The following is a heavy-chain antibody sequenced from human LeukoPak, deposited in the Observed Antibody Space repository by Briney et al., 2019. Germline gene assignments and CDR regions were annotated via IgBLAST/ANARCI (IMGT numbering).Heavy chain of an antibody. Sequence: GGSLRLSCAASGFTFSSYAMNWVRQAPGKGLEWVSSISSSSYIYYADSVKGRFTISRDNAKNSLYLQMNSLRAEDTAVYYCARSTYYDILTVDYWGQGTLVTVSA. D-gene: IGHD3-9*01. V-gene: IGHV3-21*01. J-gene: IGHJ4*02. CDR2: ISSSSYI. CDR1: GFTFSSYA. CDR3: ARSTYYDILTVDY.